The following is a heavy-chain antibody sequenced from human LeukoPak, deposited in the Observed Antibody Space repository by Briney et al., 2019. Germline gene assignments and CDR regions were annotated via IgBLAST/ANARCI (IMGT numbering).Heavy chain of an antibody. Sequence: GGSLRLSCAASGFTFIGYWIHWVRQAPGKGLVWVSCINSDGSSTNYADSVKGRFTISRDNSKNTLYLQMSSLRAEDTAVYYCVKETGYSYGNGVDYWGQGTLVTVSS. J-gene: IGHJ4*02. CDR3: VKETGYSYGNGVDY. CDR1: GFTFIGYW. D-gene: IGHD5-18*01. V-gene: IGHV3-74*01. CDR2: INSDGSST.